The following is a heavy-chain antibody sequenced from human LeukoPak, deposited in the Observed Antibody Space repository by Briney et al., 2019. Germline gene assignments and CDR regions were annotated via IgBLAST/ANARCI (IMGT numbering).Heavy chain of an antibody. J-gene: IGHJ4*02. CDR3: ARAFGRFFFGVVTLFDY. D-gene: IGHD3-3*01. CDR2: IYPGDSDT. CDR1: GYSFTSYW. Sequence: GESLKISCKGSGYSFTSYWIGWVRQMPGKGLEWMGIIYPGDSDTRYSPSFQGQVTISADKSISTAYLQWSSLKASDTAMYYCARAFGRFFFGVVTLFDYWGQGTLVTVSS. V-gene: IGHV5-51*01.